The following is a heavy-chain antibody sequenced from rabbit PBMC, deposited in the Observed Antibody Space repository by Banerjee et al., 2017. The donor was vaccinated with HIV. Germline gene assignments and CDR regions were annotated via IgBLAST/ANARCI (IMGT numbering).Heavy chain of an antibody. CDR2: IYVGNGDT. CDR1: GFSFSSGYW. V-gene: IGHV1S40*01. J-gene: IGHJ4*01. D-gene: IGHD6-1*01. CDR3: ARTNYADDITNL. Sequence: QSLEESGGDLVKPGASLTLTCTASGFSFSSGYWICWVRQAPGKGLEWIACIYVGNGDTYYASWAKGRFTISKTSSTTVTLQMTSLTAADTATYFCARTNYADDITNLWGPGTLVTVS.